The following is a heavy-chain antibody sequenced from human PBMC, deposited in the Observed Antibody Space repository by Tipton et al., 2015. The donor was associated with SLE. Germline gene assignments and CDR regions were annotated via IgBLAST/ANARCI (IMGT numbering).Heavy chain of an antibody. CDR2: INSDGRST. CDR1: GFTLRNYA. CDR3: TRGDYDNSALVDF. D-gene: IGHD3-22*01. V-gene: IGHV3-74*03. Sequence: GSLRLSCAASGFTLRNYAMNWVRQAPGKGLVWVSRINSDGRSTTYADSVKGRFTISRDNAKNTLYLQMNSLRAEDTALYYCTRGDYDNSALVDFWGQGTLVTVSS. J-gene: IGHJ4*02.